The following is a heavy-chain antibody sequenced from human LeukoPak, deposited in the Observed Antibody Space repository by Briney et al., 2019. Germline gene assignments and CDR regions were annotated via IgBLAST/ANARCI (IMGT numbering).Heavy chain of an antibody. CDR1: GFTFSSYS. CDR2: ISSSSYI. V-gene: IGHV3-21*01. D-gene: IGHD2-2*01. Sequence: PGGSLRLSCAASGFTFSSYSMNWVRQAPGKGLEWVSSISSSSYIYYADSVKGRFTISRDNAKNSLYLQMNSLRAEDTAVYYCASEGYCSSTSCEGGFDYWGQGTLVTVSS. CDR3: ASEGYCSSTSCEGGFDY. J-gene: IGHJ4*02.